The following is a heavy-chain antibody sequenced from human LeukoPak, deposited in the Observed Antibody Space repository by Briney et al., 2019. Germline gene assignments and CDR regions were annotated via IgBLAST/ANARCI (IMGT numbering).Heavy chain of an antibody. V-gene: IGHV1-18*01. J-gene: IGHJ4*02. Sequence: ASVKVSCKASGYTFTSYGISWVRQAPGQGLEWMGWISAYNGNTNYAQKLQGRVTMTTDTSTSTAYMELRSLRSDDTAMYYCARHYRVYSSSWYKALFFDYWGQGTLVTVSS. CDR1: GYTFTSYG. CDR2: ISAYNGNT. D-gene: IGHD6-13*01. CDR3: ARHYRVYSSSWYKALFFDY.